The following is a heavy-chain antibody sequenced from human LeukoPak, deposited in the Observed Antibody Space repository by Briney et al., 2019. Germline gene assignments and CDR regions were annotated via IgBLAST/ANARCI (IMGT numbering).Heavy chain of an antibody. D-gene: IGHD5-24*01. J-gene: IGHJ4*02. Sequence: PGGSLRLSCAASGFSFSTYAMHWVRQAPSKGLEWVAFIRYDGGKKYYVDSVKGRFTISRDNSKSTLYLQMNSLRPEDTAVYYCAKDGPRRDGYNDHWGQGTLVTVSS. CDR2: IRYDGGKK. CDR3: AKDGPRRDGYNDH. CDR1: GFSFSTYA. V-gene: IGHV3-30*02.